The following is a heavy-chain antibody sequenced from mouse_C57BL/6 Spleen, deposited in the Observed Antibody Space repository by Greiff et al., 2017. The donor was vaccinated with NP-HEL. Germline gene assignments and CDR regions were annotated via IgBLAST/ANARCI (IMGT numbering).Heavy chain of an antibody. CDR3: ARPIYYGNEGYFDV. V-gene: IGHV5-6*01. D-gene: IGHD2-1*01. J-gene: IGHJ1*03. CDR2: ISSGGSYT. Sequence: EVKLQESGGDLVKPGGSLKLSCAASGFTFSSYGMSWVRQTPDKRLEWVATISSGGSYTYYPDSVKGRFTISRDNAKNTLYLQMSSLKSEDTAMYYCARPIYYGNEGYFDVWGTGTTVTVSS. CDR1: GFTFSSYG.